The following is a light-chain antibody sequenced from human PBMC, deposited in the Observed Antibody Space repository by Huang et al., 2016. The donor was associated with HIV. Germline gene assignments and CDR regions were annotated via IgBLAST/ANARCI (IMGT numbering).Light chain of an antibody. V-gene: IGKV3-15*01. CDR3: HHYNNWPSRGT. CDR1: QSVRSD. CDR2: GAS. J-gene: IGKJ1*01. Sequence: EVVMTQSPATLSVSPGERATLSCRASQSVRSDIAWYQQKPGQAPRLLIFGASTRATGIPARFSGSESGTEFTLTISSLQSEDVGTYYCHHYNNWPSRGTFGQGTKVEIK.